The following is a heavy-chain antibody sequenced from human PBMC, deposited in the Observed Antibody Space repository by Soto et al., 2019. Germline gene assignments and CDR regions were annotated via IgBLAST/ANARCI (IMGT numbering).Heavy chain of an antibody. V-gene: IGHV3-48*02. CDR1: GFSFSTYS. CDR2: ISSSGMTI. D-gene: IGHD2-2*01. CDR3: ARKDQVPNNGCYYFYVDG. Sequence: EVQLVESGGGLVQPGGSLRLSCEASGFSFSTYSMNWVRQAPGKGLEWVSYISSSGMTIYYADSVKGRLTISRDNAKNNPYHQMHRLRDADTAIYFGARKDQVPNNGCYYFYVDGWCTGTMVT. J-gene: IGHJ6*03.